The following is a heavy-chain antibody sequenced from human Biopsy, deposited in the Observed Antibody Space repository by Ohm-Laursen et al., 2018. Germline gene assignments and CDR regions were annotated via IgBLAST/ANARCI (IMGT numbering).Heavy chain of an antibody. CDR1: GYTFTTYY. CDR3: VLASFDY. J-gene: IGHJ4*02. V-gene: IGHV1-46*01. Sequence: SVKVSCKVSGYTFTTYYIHWVRQAPGQGLERMGIINPGGNSTAYTQNFQGRVTMTWDTSTTTVYMELSSLRSEDTAVYYCVLASFDYWGQGTLVTVPS. CDR2: INPGGNST.